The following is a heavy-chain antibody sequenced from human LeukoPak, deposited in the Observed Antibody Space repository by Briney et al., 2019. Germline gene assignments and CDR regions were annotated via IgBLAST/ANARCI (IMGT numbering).Heavy chain of an antibody. Sequence: PSETLSLTCTVSGISINPYYWTWIRQPAGKGLEWIGRIIPTTGSANYNPSLKSRVTMSVDTSKNQFSLELTSVTAADTAVYYCMKDGPSWGLLWGLGTLVTVSS. CDR1: GISINPYY. V-gene: IGHV4-4*07. J-gene: IGHJ4*02. D-gene: IGHD3-16*01. CDR3: MKDGPSWGLL. CDR2: IIPTTGSA.